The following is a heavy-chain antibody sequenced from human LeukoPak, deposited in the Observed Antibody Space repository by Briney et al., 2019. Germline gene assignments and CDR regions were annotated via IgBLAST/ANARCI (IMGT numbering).Heavy chain of an antibody. CDR1: GGSFSGYY. V-gene: IGHV4-34*01. J-gene: IGHJ4*02. Sequence: PSETLSLTCAVYGGSFSGYYWSWIRQPPGKGLEWIGEINHSGSTNYNPSLKSRVTISVDTSKNQFSLKLSSVTAADTAVYYCARALRGHYYDSSGYYYYFDYWGQGTLVTVSS. D-gene: IGHD3-22*01. CDR2: INHSGST. CDR3: ARALRGHYYDSSGYYYYFDY.